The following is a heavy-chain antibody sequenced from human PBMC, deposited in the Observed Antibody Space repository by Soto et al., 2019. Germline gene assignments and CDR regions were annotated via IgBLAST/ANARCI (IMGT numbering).Heavy chain of an antibody. CDR1: GGTFSSYA. V-gene: IGHV1-69*06. D-gene: IGHD3-3*01. CDR2: IIPIFGTA. Sequence: AVKVSCKASGGTFSSYAISWVLQAPGKGLGGMGGIIPIFGTANYAQKFQGRVTIPADKSTSTAYMELSSLRSEDTAVYYCARDRVWSGYYDDYYYYGMDIWGQGTTVTVSS. J-gene: IGHJ6*02. CDR3: ARDRVWSGYYDDYYYYGMDI.